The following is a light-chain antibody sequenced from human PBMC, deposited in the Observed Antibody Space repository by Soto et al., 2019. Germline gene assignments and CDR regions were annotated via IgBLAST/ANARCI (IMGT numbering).Light chain of an antibody. CDR2: EGS. V-gene: IGLV2-23*03. CDR3: CSYAGSSTFE. J-gene: IGLJ2*01. CDR1: SSDVGSYNL. Sequence: QSALTQPASVSGSPGQSITISCTGTSSDVGSYNLVSWYQQHPGKAPKLMIYEGSKRPSGVSNRFSGSKSGNTASLTISGRQAADEADYYCCSYAGSSTFEFGGGTQLTV.